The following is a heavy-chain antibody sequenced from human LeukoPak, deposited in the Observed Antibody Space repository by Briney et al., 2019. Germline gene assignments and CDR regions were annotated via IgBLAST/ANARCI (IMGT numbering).Heavy chain of an antibody. CDR1: GYTFTSYG. J-gene: IGHJ4*02. CDR2: IDPNSGGT. Sequence: ASVKVSCKASGYTFTSYGISWVRQAPGQGLEWMGRIDPNSGGTYYAQKFQGRVTMTKDTSITTAYMELSRLRSDDTAIYYCARGRDGYNPHDFWGQGTLVTVSS. V-gene: IGHV1-2*06. D-gene: IGHD5-24*01. CDR3: ARGRDGYNPHDF.